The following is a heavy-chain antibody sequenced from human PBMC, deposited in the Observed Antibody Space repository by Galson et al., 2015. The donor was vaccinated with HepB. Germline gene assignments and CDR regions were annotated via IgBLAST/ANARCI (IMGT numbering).Heavy chain of an antibody. D-gene: IGHD6-19*01. J-gene: IGHJ5*02. CDR2: FDPEDGET. Sequence: SVKVSCKVSGYTLTELSMHWVRQAPGKGLEWMGGFDPEDGETIYAQKFQGRVTMTEDTSTDTAYMELSSLRSEDTAVYYCATAHVAVAGKGWWFDPWGQGTLVTVSS. CDR1: GYTLTELS. V-gene: IGHV1-24*01. CDR3: ATAHVAVAGKGWWFDP.